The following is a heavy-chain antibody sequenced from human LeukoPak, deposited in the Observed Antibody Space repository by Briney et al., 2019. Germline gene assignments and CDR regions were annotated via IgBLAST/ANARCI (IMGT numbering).Heavy chain of an antibody. Sequence: SQTLSLTCTVSGDSISSGDYYWSWIRQPAGKGLEWIGRISSSGSTNYNPSLKSRVTISVDTSKNQFSLKLSSVTAADTAVYYCARHVDYQEYYYYYMDVWGKGTTVTISS. CDR2: ISSSGST. D-gene: IGHD4-11*01. V-gene: IGHV4-61*02. CDR3: ARHVDYQEYYYYYMDV. CDR1: GDSISSGDYY. J-gene: IGHJ6*03.